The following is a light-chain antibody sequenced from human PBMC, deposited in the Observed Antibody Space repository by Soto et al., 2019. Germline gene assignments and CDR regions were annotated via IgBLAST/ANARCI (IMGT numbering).Light chain of an antibody. J-gene: IGKJ2*01. CDR2: AVS. V-gene: IGKV1-39*01. Sequence: DIQMTQSPSSLSASVGDRVTMTCRSSQSIFNYLNWYQQKPGKAPEVLIYAVSSLQIGVPSRFAGSGSGTDFTLTITDLRPEDSATYYCQQTYSELVYTFGRGTLLEIK. CDR3: QQTYSELVYT. CDR1: QSIFNY.